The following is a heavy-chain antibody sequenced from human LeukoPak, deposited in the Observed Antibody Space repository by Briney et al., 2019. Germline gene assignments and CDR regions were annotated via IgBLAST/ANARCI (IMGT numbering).Heavy chain of an antibody. Sequence: PGRSLRLSCAASGFTFSSYGMHWVRQAPGKGLEWVALIWYDGSNKYYADSVKGRFTISRDNSKNTLYLQMNSLRAEDTAVYYCARALALLGYCSGGSCRDYWGQGTLVTVSS. J-gene: IGHJ4*02. CDR2: IWYDGSNK. CDR1: GFTFSSYG. V-gene: IGHV3-33*01. D-gene: IGHD2-15*01. CDR3: ARALALLGYCSGGSCRDY.